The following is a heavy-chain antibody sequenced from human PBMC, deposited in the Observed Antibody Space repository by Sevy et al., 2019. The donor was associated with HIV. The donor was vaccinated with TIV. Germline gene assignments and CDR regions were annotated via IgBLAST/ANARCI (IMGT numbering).Heavy chain of an antibody. CDR1: GGSVSSDSYY. CDR2: MYYTGST. Sequence: SETLSLTCTVSGGSVSSDSYYWSWIRQPPGKGLEFIGYMYYTGSTNYNPSLMSRVTISVDTSKNQFSLKLSSVTAADTAVYYCVRVGGLTDYGMDVWGQGTTVTVSS. D-gene: IGHD1-26*01. V-gene: IGHV4-61*01. CDR3: VRVGGLTDYGMDV. J-gene: IGHJ6*02.